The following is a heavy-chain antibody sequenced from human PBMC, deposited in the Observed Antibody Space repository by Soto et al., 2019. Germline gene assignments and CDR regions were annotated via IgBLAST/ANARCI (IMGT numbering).Heavy chain of an antibody. CDR2: ISAYNGNT. CDR3: AIDRHGYSDGCDLFSY. J-gene: IGHJ1*01. D-gene: IGHD5-18*01. Sequence: GIEWMGWISAYNGNTNYAQKLQGRVTMTTDTSTSTAYMEPRTLRSDDTAVYYCAIDRHGYSDGCDLFSYCGQGTLVPVSA. V-gene: IGHV1-18*01.